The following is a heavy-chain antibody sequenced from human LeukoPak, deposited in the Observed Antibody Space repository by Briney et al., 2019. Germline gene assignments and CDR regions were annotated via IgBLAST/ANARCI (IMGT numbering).Heavy chain of an antibody. D-gene: IGHD1-26*01. Sequence: PSETLSLTCAVSAGSISSSNWWSWVRQSPVKGLEWIGEIYLYGTTNYNPSLKSRVTMSVDRSKNQFSLKLSSVTAADTAVYYCARQKWEQQGRDYYFYGLDVWGPGTTVTVSS. CDR3: ARQKWEQQGRDYYFYGLDV. J-gene: IGHJ6*02. CDR1: AGSISSSNW. CDR2: IYLYGTT. V-gene: IGHV4-4*02.